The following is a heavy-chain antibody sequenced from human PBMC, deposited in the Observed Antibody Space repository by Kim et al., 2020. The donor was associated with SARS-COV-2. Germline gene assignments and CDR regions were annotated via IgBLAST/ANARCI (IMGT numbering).Heavy chain of an antibody. CDR3: AKDGSSMVRGVLDY. Sequence: ANSVKGRFTISRDNYKNTLYLQVNSLRAEDTAVYYCAKDGSSMVRGVLDYWGQGTLVTVSS. D-gene: IGHD3-10*01. V-gene: IGHV3-23*01. J-gene: IGHJ4*02.